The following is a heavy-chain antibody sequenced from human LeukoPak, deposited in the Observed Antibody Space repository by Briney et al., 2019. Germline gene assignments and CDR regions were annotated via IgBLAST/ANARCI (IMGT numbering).Heavy chain of an antibody. CDR1: GFTFSSYA. Sequence: SGGSLRLSCAASGFTFSSYAMSWVRQTPAMGLEWVSAISGSGGTTYYADSLKGRFTISRDNSKNTLYLQMNSLRAEDTAVYYCAKAPADYCSSTSSSDVWGKGTTVTVSS. CDR3: AKAPADYCSSTSSSDV. D-gene: IGHD2-2*01. V-gene: IGHV3-23*01. J-gene: IGHJ6*04. CDR2: ISGSGGTT.